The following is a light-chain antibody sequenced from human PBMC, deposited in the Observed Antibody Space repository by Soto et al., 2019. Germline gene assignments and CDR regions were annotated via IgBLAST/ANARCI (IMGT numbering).Light chain of an antibody. V-gene: IGLV1-40*01. Sequence: QSVLTQPPSVSGAPGQRVTISCSGSSSNIGAGYDEHWYKQLAGTAPKLLIFGNNHRPSGLPDRFSGSKFGPSASLAITGLQDDDEADYYCQSYDRSLSGTVLGGGTKLTVL. CDR1: SSNIGAGYD. J-gene: IGLJ3*02. CDR3: QSYDRSLSGTV. CDR2: GNN.